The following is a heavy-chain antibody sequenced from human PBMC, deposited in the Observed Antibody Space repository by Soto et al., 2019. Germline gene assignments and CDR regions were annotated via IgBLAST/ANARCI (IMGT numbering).Heavy chain of an antibody. Sequence: GGSLRLSCAASGFTFSSYSMTWVRQAPGKGLEWVSSTSSSSSYIYYADSVKGRFTISRDNAKNSLYLQMNSLRAEDTAVYYCARDQAVAGSDFDYWGQGTLVTVSS. J-gene: IGHJ4*02. CDR1: GFTFSSYS. D-gene: IGHD6-19*01. CDR2: TSSSSSYI. V-gene: IGHV3-21*01. CDR3: ARDQAVAGSDFDY.